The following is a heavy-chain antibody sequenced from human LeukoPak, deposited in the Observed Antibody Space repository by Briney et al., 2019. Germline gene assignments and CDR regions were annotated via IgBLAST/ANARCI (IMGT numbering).Heavy chain of an antibody. V-gene: IGHV3-7*01. J-gene: IGHJ4*02. D-gene: IGHD3-22*01. CDR2: IKQDGSEK. CDR3: AREDDSSGYYYDYFDY. Sequence: GGSLRLSCAASGFTFSNAWMSWVRQAPGKGLEWVANIKQDGSEKYYVDSVKGRFTISRDNAKNSLYLQMNSLRAEDTAVYYCAREDDSSGYYYDYFDYWGQGTLVTVSS. CDR1: GFTFSNAW.